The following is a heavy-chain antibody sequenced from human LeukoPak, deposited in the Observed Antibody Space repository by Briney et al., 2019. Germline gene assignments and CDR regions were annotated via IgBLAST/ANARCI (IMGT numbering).Heavy chain of an antibody. J-gene: IGHJ5*02. V-gene: IGHV3-23*01. CDR1: GFTFSDYA. CDR3: ARDAGNSGYGCDL. Sequence: GGSLRLSCVASGFTFSDYAMNWVRQAPGKGLEWVSVISGSGDSTYYADSVKGRFTISRDNARNLMYLQMNNLRGEDTAIYYCARDAGNSGYGCDLWGQGTLVTVSS. CDR2: ISGSGDST. D-gene: IGHD5-12*01.